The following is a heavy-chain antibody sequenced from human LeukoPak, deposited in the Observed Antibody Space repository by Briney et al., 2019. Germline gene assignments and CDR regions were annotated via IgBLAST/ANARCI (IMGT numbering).Heavy chain of an antibody. CDR1: GYTSTGYY. CDR3: AREQGVASWFDP. D-gene: IGHD2-8*01. Sequence: ASVKVSCKASGYTSTGYYIHWVRQAPGQGLEWMGRINPNTGAANYAQKFQGRVTMTRDTSISTVYMALSRLFPGDTAVFYCAREQGVASWFDPWGQGTLVTVSS. V-gene: IGHV1-2*06. J-gene: IGHJ5*02. CDR2: INPNTGAA.